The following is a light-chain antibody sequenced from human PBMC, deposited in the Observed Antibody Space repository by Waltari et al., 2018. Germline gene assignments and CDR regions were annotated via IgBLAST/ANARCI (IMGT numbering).Light chain of an antibody. V-gene: IGKV3-15*01. Sequence: EIVMTRSPATLSVSPGERATLSCRASQSVGSDLAWYQQKPGRAPNLLIHGASTRVTGIPARFSGSGSGTEFTLTISSLQSEDFAVYYCQQYNKWPPYTFGQGTKLEIK. CDR1: QSVGSD. CDR2: GAS. CDR3: QQYNKWPPYT. J-gene: IGKJ2*01.